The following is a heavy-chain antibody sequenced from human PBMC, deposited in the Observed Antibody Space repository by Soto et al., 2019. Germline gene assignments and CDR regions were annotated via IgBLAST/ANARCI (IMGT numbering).Heavy chain of an antibody. CDR2: SYSSGTT. J-gene: IGHJ4*02. Sequence: SETLSLTCTVSGGSISNYYWIWIRQSPDKGLEWIGYSYSSGTTNYNPSLTSRVTISVDTSKNQFSLNLYSVTTADTAVYYCARVSNDFSGNGAFDYWGQGTLVTVSS. CDR1: GGSISNYY. V-gene: IGHV4-59*01. D-gene: IGHD6-13*01. CDR3: ARVSNDFSGNGAFDY.